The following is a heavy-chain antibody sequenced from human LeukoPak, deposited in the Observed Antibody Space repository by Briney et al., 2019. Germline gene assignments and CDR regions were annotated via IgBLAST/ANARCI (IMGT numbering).Heavy chain of an antibody. V-gene: IGHV1-2*06. CDR1: GYTFTGYY. CDR2: INPNSGGT. J-gene: IGHJ4*02. D-gene: IGHD3-3*01. CDR3: ACDKGDDFWSGYSYSFVY. Sequence: GASVKVSCKASGYTFTGYYMHLVRQAPGQGLEWMGRINPNSGGTNYAQKFQGRVTMTRDTSISTAYMELSRLRSDDTAVYYCACDKGDDFWSGYSYSFVYWGQGTLVSVSS.